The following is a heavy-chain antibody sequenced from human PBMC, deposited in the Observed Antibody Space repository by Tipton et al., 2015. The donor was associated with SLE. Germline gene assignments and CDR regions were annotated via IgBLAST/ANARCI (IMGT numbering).Heavy chain of an antibody. D-gene: IGHD2-15*01. CDR2: IGGSGGST. CDR3: SFIVVVVAATNFDY. CDR1: GFTFSSYA. V-gene: IGHV3-23*01. J-gene: IGHJ4*02. Sequence: SLRLSCAASGFTFSSYAMSWVRQAPGKGLEWVSAIGGSGGSTYYADSVKGRFTISRDNSKNTLYLQMNSLRAEDTAVYYCSFIVVVVAATNFDYWGQGTLVTVSS.